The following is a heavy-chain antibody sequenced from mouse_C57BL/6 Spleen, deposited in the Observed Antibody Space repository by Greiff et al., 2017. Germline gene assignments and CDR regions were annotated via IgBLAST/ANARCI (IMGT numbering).Heavy chain of an antibody. CDR2: IHPNSGST. D-gene: IGHD1-1*01. CDR3: AARESGSSPYWYFDV. CDR1: GYTFTSYW. V-gene: IGHV1-64*01. Sequence: QVQLQQPGAELVKPGASVKLSCKASGYTFTSYWMHWVKQRPGQGLEWIGMIHPNSGSTNYNEKFKSKATLTVDKSSSTAYMQLSSLTSEDSAVYYGAARESGSSPYWYFDVWGTGTTLTVSS. J-gene: IGHJ1*03.